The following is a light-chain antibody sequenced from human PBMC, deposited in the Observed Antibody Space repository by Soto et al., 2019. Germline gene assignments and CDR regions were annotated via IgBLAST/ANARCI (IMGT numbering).Light chain of an antibody. CDR2: GAS. V-gene: IGKV3-20*01. CDR3: QQYGSSGK. CDR1: QSVSNNY. Sequence: ELVLTQSPGTLSLSPGERATLSCRASQSVSNNYLAWYQQKPGQAPRLLIYGASNRATGIPDRFSGSGSGTDFTLTISRLEPDDFAVYYCQQYGSSGKLGQGTKVDIK. J-gene: IGKJ1*01.